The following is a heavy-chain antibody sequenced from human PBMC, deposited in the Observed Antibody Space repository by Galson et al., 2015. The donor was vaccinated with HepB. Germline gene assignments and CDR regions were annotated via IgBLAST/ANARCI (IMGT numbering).Heavy chain of an antibody. CDR2: TYYRSKWYN. D-gene: IGHD5-18*01. CDR1: GDSVSSNSAT. CDR3: ARDLGVHIARVIHYYYGMDV. Sequence: CAISGDSVSSNSATWNWIRQSPSRGLEWLGRTYYRSKWYNDYAVSVKSRMSISPDTSKNQFSLQLNSVTPEDTAVYYCARDLGVHIARVIHYYYGMDVWGQGTTVTVSS. J-gene: IGHJ6*02. V-gene: IGHV6-1*01.